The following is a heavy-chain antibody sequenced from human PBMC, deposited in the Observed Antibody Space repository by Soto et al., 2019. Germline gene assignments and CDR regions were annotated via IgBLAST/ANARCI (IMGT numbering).Heavy chain of an antibody. J-gene: IGHJ6*02. CDR2: IYYSGST. CDR3: ARLYSSSWYSHYYYYYGMDV. Sequence: SETRSLTCTVSAGSISISSYYWGCIRQPPGKGLEWIGSIYYSGSTYYNPSLKSRVTISVDTSKNQFSLKLSSVTAADTAVYYCARLYSSSWYSHYYYYYGMDVWGQGTTVTVSS. D-gene: IGHD6-13*01. V-gene: IGHV4-39*01. CDR1: AGSISISSYY.